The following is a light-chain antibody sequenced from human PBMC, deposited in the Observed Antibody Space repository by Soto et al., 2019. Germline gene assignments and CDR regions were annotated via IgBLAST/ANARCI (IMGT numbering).Light chain of an antibody. J-gene: IGKJ4*01. V-gene: IGKV1-33*01. CDR1: QGISNN. CDR3: QLYDNLPLT. Sequence: DMKMTQSPSSLSASVGDRVTITCQASQGISNNLNWYQQKPGKAPKLLIYVASNLATGAPSGFSGSGSGAEFPFTISSLQPADVATYYCQLYDNLPLTFGGGTKVEIK. CDR2: VAS.